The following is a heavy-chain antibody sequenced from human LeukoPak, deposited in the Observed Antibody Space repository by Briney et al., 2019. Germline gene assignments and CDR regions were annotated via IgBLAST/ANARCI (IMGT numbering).Heavy chain of an antibody. D-gene: IGHD2-2*01. CDR3: AKDRGDYAPLYYFDY. CDR1: GFTFSSYG. Sequence: GGSLRLSCAASGFTFSSYGMSWVRQAPGKGLEWVSGISGSGGSTNYADSVKGRFTISRDNSKNTLYLQMNSLRAEDTAVYYCAKDRGDYAPLYYFDYWGQGTLVTVSS. J-gene: IGHJ4*02. V-gene: IGHV3-23*01. CDR2: ISGSGGST.